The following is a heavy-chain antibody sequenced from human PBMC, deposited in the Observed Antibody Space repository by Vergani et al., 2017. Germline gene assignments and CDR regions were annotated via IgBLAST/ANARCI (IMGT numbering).Heavy chain of an antibody. CDR3: ARPYYYDSSGYYPVDY. CDR1: GFTFSDYY. V-gene: IGHV3-11*06. D-gene: IGHD3-22*01. Sequence: QVQLVESGGGLVKPGGSLRLSCAASGFTFSDYYMSWIRQAPGKGLEWVSYISSSSSYTNYADSVKGRFTISRDNAKNSLYLQMNSLRAEDTAVYYCARPYYYDSSGYYPVDYWGQGTLVTVSS. CDR2: ISSSSSYT. J-gene: IGHJ4*02.